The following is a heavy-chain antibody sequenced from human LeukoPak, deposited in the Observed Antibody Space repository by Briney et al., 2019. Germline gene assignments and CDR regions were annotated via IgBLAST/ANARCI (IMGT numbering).Heavy chain of an antibody. V-gene: IGHV3-30*02. J-gene: IGHJ4*02. CDR2: IRYDGSDK. CDR3: AKDLDCSGGTCHKAFDC. Sequence: GGSLRLSCVASGFTLSTYGMHWVHQAPGKGLEWVAFIRYDGSDKFYGDSVKGRFTTSRDNSKNTLYLQMSRLRVEDTAVYYCAKDLDCSGGTCHKAFDCWGQGTLVTVSS. CDR1: GFTLSTYG. D-gene: IGHD2-15*01.